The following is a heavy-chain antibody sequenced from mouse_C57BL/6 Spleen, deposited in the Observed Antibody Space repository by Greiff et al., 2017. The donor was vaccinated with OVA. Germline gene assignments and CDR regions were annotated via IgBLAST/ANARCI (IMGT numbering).Heavy chain of an antibody. CDR2: ISSGGDYI. V-gene: IGHV5-9-1*02. Sequence: EVMLVESGEGLVQPGGSLKLSCAASGFTFSSYAMSWVRQTPEKRLEWVAYISSGGDYIYYADTVKGRFTISRDNARNTLYLQMSSLKSEDTAMYYCTRDGYPLDYWGQGTTLTVSS. CDR1: GFTFSSYA. J-gene: IGHJ2*01. D-gene: IGHD2-3*01. CDR3: TRDGYPLDY.